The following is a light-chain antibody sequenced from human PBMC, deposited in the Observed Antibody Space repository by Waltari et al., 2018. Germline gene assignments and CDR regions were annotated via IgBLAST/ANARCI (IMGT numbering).Light chain of an antibody. CDR2: DVS. J-gene: IGLJ3*02. Sequence: QSALTQPASVSGSPGQSITMSCTGTSSDIGTYNYVSWYQQHPGKAPKLMIYDVSNRPSGVSNRFSVSKSGITASLTISGLRAEDEADYYCSSYSDSSTLVVFGGGTKLTVL. CDR3: SSYSDSSTLVV. CDR1: SSDIGTYNY. V-gene: IGLV2-14*03.